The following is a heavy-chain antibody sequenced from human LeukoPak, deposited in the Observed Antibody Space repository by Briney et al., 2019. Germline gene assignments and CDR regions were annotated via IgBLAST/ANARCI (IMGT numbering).Heavy chain of an antibody. D-gene: IGHD3-9*01. CDR1: GFTFSNAW. V-gene: IGHV3-15*01. J-gene: IGHJ4*02. CDR2: IKGKSDGETT. CDR3: TTFRLDWLTLFGS. Sequence: PGGSLRLSCAASGFTFSNAWMSWVRQAPGKGLEWVGRIKGKSDGETTHYAAVVKGRFSISRDDSKNTLFLLMNNLKTEDTAVYFCTTFRLDWLTLFGSWGRGTLVTVST.